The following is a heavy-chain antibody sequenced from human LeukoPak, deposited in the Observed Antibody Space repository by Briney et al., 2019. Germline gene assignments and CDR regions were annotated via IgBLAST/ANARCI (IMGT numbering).Heavy chain of an antibody. J-gene: IGHJ5*02. CDR1: GFTFTISA. CDR2: IVVGSGNT. Sequence: SVTVSCKASGFTFTISAMQWVRQARGQRREWIGWIVVGSGNTNYAQKFQERVTITRDMSTSTAYMELSSLRSEDTAVYYCAAGDIAAAGTVPWGQGTLVTVSS. V-gene: IGHV1-58*02. CDR3: AAGDIAAAGTVP. D-gene: IGHD6-13*01.